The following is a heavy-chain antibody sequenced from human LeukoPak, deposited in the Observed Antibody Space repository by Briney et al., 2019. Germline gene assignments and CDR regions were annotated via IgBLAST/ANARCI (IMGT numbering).Heavy chain of an antibody. J-gene: IGHJ4*02. CDR1: GFTFSSYG. CDR2: ISYDGSNK. Sequence: GGSLRLSCAASGFTFSSYGMHWVRQAPGKGLDWVAVISYDGSNKYYADSVKGRFTISRDNSKNTLYLQMNSLRAEDTAVYYCEVGDYWGQGTLVTVSS. D-gene: IGHD3-10*01. CDR3: EVGDY. V-gene: IGHV3-30*03.